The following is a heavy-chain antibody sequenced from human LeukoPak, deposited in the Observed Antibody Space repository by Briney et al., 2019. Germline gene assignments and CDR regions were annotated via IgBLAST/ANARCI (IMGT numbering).Heavy chain of an antibody. D-gene: IGHD3-10*01. J-gene: IGHJ5*02. CDR2: ISSASNTI. Sequence: GGSLRLSCAASGFTFSSYSMNWVRQATGKGLEWVSYISSASNTIYYADSVKGRFTISRDNAKNSLYLQMNSLRAEDTAMYCCVGDVWFGDYNWLDPWGQGTLVTVPS. V-gene: IGHV3-48*01. CDR1: GFTFSSYS. CDR3: VGDVWFGDYNWLDP.